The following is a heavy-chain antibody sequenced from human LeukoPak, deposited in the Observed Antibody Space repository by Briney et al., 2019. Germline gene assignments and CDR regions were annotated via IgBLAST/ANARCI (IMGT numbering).Heavy chain of an antibody. CDR1: AYTFTNYY. CDR3: ARAMVRGVSNPFDY. D-gene: IGHD3-10*01. V-gene: IGHV1-46*01. CDR2: INPNGGST. Sequence: ASVTVSCKASAYTFTNYYIHWVRQAPGQGLEWMGIINPNGGSTNYAQKFQGRVTMTRERSTSTVYMELSSLRSEDTAVYYCARAMVRGVSNPFDYWGQGTLVTVSS. J-gene: IGHJ4*02.